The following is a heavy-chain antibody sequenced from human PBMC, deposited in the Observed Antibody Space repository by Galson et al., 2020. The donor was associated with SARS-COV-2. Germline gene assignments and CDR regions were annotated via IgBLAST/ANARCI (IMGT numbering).Heavy chain of an antibody. CDR2: IVVGSGNT. D-gene: IGHD2-2*01. CDR3: AAPSCSSTSCYDAFDI. Sequence: SVQDSCQASGFTFTSSAVQWVRQARGQRLEWIGWIVVGSGNTKYAQQFQERVTITRDMSTSTAYMELSSLRSEDTAVYYCAAPSCSSTSCYDAFDIWGQGTMVTVSS. CDR1: GFTFTSSA. V-gene: IGHV1-58*01. J-gene: IGHJ3*02.